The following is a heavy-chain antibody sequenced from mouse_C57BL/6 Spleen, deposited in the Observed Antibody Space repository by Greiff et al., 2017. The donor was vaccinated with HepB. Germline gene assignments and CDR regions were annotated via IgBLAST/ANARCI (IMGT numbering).Heavy chain of an antibody. D-gene: IGHD2-3*01. Sequence: VQLQQSGPELVKPGASVKMSCKASGYTFTDYNMHWVKQSHGKSLEWIGYINPNNGGTSYNQKFKGKATLTVNKSSSTAYMELRSLTSEDSAVYYCARSEGDGYYVSFAYWGQGTLVTVSA. CDR1: GYTFTDYN. CDR3: ARSEGDGYYVSFAY. J-gene: IGHJ3*01. V-gene: IGHV1-22*01. CDR2: INPNNGGT.